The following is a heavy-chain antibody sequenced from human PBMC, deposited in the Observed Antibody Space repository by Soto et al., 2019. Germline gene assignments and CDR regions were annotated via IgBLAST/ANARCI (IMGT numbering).Heavy chain of an antibody. CDR2: IYYSGST. J-gene: IGHJ3*02. CDR3: ASVHIQNYDILTGSGAFDI. CDR1: GGSISSYY. V-gene: IGHV4-59*01. D-gene: IGHD3-9*01. Sequence: SETLSLTCTVSGGSISSYYWSWIRQPPGKGLEWIGYIYYSGSTNYNPSLKSRVTISVDTSKNQFSLKLSSVTAADTAVYYCASVHIQNYDILTGSGAFDIWGQGTMVTVSS.